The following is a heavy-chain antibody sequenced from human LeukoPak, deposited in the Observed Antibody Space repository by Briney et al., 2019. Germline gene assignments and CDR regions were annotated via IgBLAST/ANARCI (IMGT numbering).Heavy chain of an antibody. Sequence: GGSLRLSCAASGFTFSRFAIHWVRQAPGKGLEWVSTISGGGGSTYYADSVKGRFTISRDNSKNTLYLQVNSLRAEDTAVYYCAKGGKWDVTPFDYWGQGTLVTVSS. V-gene: IGHV3-23*01. CDR1: GFTFSRFA. D-gene: IGHD1-26*01. CDR3: AKGGKWDVTPFDY. J-gene: IGHJ4*02. CDR2: ISGGGGST.